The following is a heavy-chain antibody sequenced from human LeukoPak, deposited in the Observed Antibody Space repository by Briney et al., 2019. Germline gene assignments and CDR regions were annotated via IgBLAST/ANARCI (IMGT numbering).Heavy chain of an antibody. J-gene: IGHJ4*02. CDR2: ISYDGTYK. CDR1: GFTFSSYA. V-gene: IGHV3-30*04. D-gene: IGHD3-10*01. Sequence: PGGSLRLSCSASGFTFSSYAMHWVRQAPGKGLEGVAVISYDGTYKYYADSVKGRFTISRDNSKNTLYLQMNSLRAEDTAVYYCAKSGQNYYGSVWGQGTQVTVSS. CDR3: AKSGQNYYGSV.